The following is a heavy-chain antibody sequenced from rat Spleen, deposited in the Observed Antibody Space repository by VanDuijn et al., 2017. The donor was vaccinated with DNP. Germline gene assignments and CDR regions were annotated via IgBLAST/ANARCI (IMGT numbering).Heavy chain of an antibody. J-gene: IGHJ2*01. D-gene: IGHD1-12*01. V-gene: IGHV5-19*01. Sequence: EVQLVESGGGLVQPGRSLKLSCAASGFTFSYYGMAWVRQAPKKGLEWVASISASGGSTSYRDSVKGRFTISRDNAKSILYLQMDSLRSEDTATYYCSTLNYYASLSGYFDYWGQGVMVTVSS. CDR3: STLNYYASLSGYFDY. CDR1: GFTFSYYG. CDR2: ISASGGST.